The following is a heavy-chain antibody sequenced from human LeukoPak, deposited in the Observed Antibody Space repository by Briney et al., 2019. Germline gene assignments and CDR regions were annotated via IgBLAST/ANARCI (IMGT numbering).Heavy chain of an antibody. CDR2: ISSSSSYI. D-gene: IGHD2-2*02. CDR1: GFTFSSYS. Sequence: PGGSLRLSCAASGFTFSSYSMNWVRQAPGKGLEWVSSISSSSSYIYYADSVKGRFTISRDNAKNSLYLQMNSLRAEDTAVYYCARELISTVVVPAAIPTSHYYYYGMDVWGQGTTVTVSS. CDR3: ARELISTVVVPAAIPTSHYYYYGMDV. J-gene: IGHJ6*02. V-gene: IGHV3-21*01.